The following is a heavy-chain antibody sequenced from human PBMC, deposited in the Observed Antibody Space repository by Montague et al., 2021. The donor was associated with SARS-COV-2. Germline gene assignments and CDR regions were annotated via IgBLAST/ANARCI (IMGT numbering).Heavy chain of an antibody. V-gene: IGHV4-38-2*02. J-gene: IGHJ3*02. D-gene: IGHD3-9*01. Sequence: SETLSLTCTVSGSSVRSDYYWAWIRQRPGKGLEWIGSSSHKGITDYNPSLRSRVTLSVDTSKNQISLKLTSVAAADTAVYYCARYSPLGFESPDTFDIWGRGKMVTVSS. CDR2: SSHKGIT. CDR3: ARYSPLGFESPDTFDI. CDR1: GSSVRSDYY.